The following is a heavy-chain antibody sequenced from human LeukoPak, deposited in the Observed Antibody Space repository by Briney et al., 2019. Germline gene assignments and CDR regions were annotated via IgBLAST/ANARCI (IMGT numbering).Heavy chain of an antibody. CDR1: GFTFSDYY. Sequence: GGSLRLSCAASGFTFSDYYMNWIRQAPGKGLEWVSAISTSGGSTYYADSVKGRFTISRDNSKITLYLQMNSLRAEDTAVYYCAKGDGDYVFWDYWGQGTLVTVSS. V-gene: IGHV3-23*01. CDR3: AKGDGDYVFWDY. CDR2: ISTSGGST. D-gene: IGHD4-17*01. J-gene: IGHJ4*02.